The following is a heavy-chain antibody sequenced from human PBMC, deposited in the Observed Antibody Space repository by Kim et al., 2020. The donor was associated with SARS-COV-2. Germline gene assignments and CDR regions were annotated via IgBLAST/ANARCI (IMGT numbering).Heavy chain of an antibody. J-gene: IGHJ5*02. V-gene: IGHV4-31*03. CDR1: GGSISSGGYY. CDR3: ARVVVGATGWFDP. Sequence: SETLSLTCTVSGGSISSGGYYWSWIRQHLGKGLEWIGYIYYSGSTYYNPSLKSRVTISVDTSKNQFSLKLSSVTAADTAVYYCARVVVGATGWFDPWGQGTLVTVSS. CDR2: IYYSGST. D-gene: IGHD2-15*01.